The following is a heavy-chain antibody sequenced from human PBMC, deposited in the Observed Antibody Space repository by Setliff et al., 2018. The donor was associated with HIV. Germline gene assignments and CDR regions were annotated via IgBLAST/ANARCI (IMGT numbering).Heavy chain of an antibody. CDR2: IIPMFGKV. CDR1: GDTLSSYA. V-gene: IGHV1-69*13. Sequence: SVKVSCKTSGDTLSSYAITWVRQAPGQGLEWMGRIIPMFGKVEYAQKFQGRVTITADESTSTVYMEMTSLRSDDTAVYFCARSDSAWPYYQYFYMDVWGKGTTVTVSS. D-gene: IGHD6-19*01. J-gene: IGHJ6*03. CDR3: ARSDSAWPYYQYFYMDV.